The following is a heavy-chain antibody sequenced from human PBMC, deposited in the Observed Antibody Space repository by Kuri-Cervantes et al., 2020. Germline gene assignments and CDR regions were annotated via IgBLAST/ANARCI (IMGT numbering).Heavy chain of an antibody. CDR3: ASSGLLSGYDSDY. CDR1: RFTFSSYA. D-gene: IGHD5-12*01. Sequence: GESLKISCVVLRFTFSSYAMHWVRQAPGKGLEWVAVIWYDGSNKYYADSVKGRFTISRDNSKNTLYLQMNSLRAEDTAVYYCASSGLLSGYDSDYWGQGTLVTVSS. V-gene: IGHV3-30*04. CDR2: IWYDGSNK. J-gene: IGHJ4*02.